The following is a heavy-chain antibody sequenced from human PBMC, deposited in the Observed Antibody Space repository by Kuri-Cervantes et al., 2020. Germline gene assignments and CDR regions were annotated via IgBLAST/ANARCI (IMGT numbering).Heavy chain of an antibody. CDR2: ISYDGSNK. Sequence: GESLKISCAASGFTFSSYSMNWVRQAPGKGLEWVAVISYDGSNKYYADSVKGRFTIARDNSKNTLYLQMNSLRAEDTAAYYCAREGPLGDFDDYYGMDVWGQGTTVTVSS. V-gene: IGHV3-30*03. CDR3: AREGPLGDFDDYYGMDV. J-gene: IGHJ6*02. D-gene: IGHD3-9*01. CDR1: GFTFSSYS.